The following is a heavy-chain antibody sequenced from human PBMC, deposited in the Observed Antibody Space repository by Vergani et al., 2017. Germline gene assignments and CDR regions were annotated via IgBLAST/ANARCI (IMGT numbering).Heavy chain of an antibody. D-gene: IGHD3-3*01. J-gene: IGHJ4*02. CDR2: IRNKAYGGTT. CDR1: GFSFGDYA. Sequence: EVQLVESGGGLVPPGRSLRLSCAASGFSFGDYAMTWVRQAPGKGLEWVAFIRNKAYGGTTEYAASVKGRFTISRDDSKNTLYLQVNSLRAEDTAVYYCAKDIMADFWSGTRGGFDYWGQGTLVTVSS. V-gene: IGHV3-49*04. CDR3: AKDIMADFWSGTRGGFDY.